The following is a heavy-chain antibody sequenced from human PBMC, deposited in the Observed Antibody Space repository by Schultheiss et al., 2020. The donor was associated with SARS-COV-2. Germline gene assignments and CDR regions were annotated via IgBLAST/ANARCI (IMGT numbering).Heavy chain of an antibody. CDR2: ISSSSSYI. CDR3: ARDGEATGYYFDY. V-gene: IGHV3-21*01. CDR1: RFISRPYY. Sequence: GGSLRLSCGASRFISRPYYMTWVRQAPGQGLEWVSSISSSSSYIYYADSVKGRFTISRDNAKNSLYLQMNSLRAEDTAVYYCARDGEATGYYFDYWGQGTLVTVSS. D-gene: IGHD5-12*01. J-gene: IGHJ4*02.